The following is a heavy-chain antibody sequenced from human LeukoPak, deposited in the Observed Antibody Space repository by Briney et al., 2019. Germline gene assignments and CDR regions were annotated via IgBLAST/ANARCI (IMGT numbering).Heavy chain of an antibody. J-gene: IGHJ4*02. CDR1: GFTVSSNY. D-gene: IGHD2-15*01. CDR3: ARETSGYCDGGTCYSFHYFDH. CDR2: IYSGGSP. V-gene: IGHV3-53*01. Sequence: GGCLRLSCAASGFTVSSNYMSWVREAPGKGLEWVSVIYSGGSPYYADSVKGRFTISRDNSKNMLFLQMDSLRAEDTAVYYCARETSGYCDGGTCYSFHYFDHWGQGVLVTVSS.